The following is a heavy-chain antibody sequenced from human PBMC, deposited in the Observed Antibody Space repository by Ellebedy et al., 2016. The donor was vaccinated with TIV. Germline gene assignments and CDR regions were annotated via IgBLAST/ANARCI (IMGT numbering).Heavy chain of an antibody. J-gene: IGHJ2*01. V-gene: IGHV4-59*11. D-gene: IGHD6-13*01. CDR2: IYYSGTT. Sequence: MPSETLSLTCTVSGGSITNHFCSWIRQPTGPGLEWIASIYYSGTTNYNPSLKSRVTISVNTSKNQISLTLMSSVSAADTAVYYCARVAITAAVGGGFFDLWGRGTLVTVSS. CDR3: ARVAITAAVGGGFFDL. CDR1: GGSITNHF.